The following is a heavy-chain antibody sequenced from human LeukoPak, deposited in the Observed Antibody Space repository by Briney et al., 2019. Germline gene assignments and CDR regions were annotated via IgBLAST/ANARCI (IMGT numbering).Heavy chain of an antibody. D-gene: IGHD6-19*01. Sequence: SETLSLTCTVSGYSISSGYYWGWIRQPPGKGLEWIGSIYHSGSTYYNPSLKSRVTISVDTSKNQFSLKLSSVTAADTAVYYCARGYSSGWYELDAFDIWGHGTMVTVSS. CDR1: GYSISSGYY. J-gene: IGHJ3*02. V-gene: IGHV4-38-2*02. CDR2: IYHSGST. CDR3: ARGYSSGWYELDAFDI.